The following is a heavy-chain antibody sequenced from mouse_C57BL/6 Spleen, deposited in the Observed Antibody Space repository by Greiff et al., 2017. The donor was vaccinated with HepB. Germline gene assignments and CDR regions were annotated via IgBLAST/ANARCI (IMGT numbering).Heavy chain of an antibody. CDR1: GYTFTSYW. CDR2: IYPGSGST. CDR3: ARLGLYYFDY. D-gene: IGHD4-1*01. J-gene: IGHJ2*01. V-gene: IGHV1-55*01. Sequence: QVQLKQSGAELVKPGASVKMSCKASGYTFTSYWITWVKQRLGQGLEWIGDIYPGSGSTNYNEKFKSKATLTVDTSSSTAYMQLSSLTSEDSAVYYCARLGLYYFDYWGQGTTLTVSS.